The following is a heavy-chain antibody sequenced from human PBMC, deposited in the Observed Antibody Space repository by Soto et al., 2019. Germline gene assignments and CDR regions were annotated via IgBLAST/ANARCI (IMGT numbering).Heavy chain of an antibody. J-gene: IGHJ4*02. Sequence: GASVKVSCKASGYTFTSYAMQWVRQAPGQRLEWMGWINAGNGNTKYSQKFQGRVTITRDTSASTAYMELSSLRSEDTAVYYCARGYSSSWYYFDYWGQGTLVTVSS. CDR3: ARGYSSSWYYFDY. V-gene: IGHV1-3*01. CDR1: GYTFTSYA. D-gene: IGHD6-13*01. CDR2: INAGNGNT.